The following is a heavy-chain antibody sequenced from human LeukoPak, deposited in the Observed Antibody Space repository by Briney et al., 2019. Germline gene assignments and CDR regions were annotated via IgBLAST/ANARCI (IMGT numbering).Heavy chain of an antibody. CDR2: IYTSGST. V-gene: IGHV4-4*07. Sequence: SETLSLTCKVSGGSINSYYWSWIRQPAGKGLEWIGRIYTSGSTNYNPSLKSRVTMSVDTSKNQFSLKLSSVTAADTAVYYCARDVEMATIISNWFDPWGQGTLVTVSS. CDR1: GGSINSYY. CDR3: ARDVEMATIISNWFDP. D-gene: IGHD5-24*01. J-gene: IGHJ5*02.